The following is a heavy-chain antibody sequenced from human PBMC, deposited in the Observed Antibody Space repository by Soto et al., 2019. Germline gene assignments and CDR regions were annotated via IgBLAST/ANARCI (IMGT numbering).Heavy chain of an antibody. Sequence: QVQLQESGPGLVEPSGTLSLTCAVSSGSITSDDWWNWVRQPPGKGLEWIGEVFHSGKTTYNPSLEIRATISVDKSRNQFSLNLNSVTAADTAVYYCVRATKTAGGHWYFDLWGRGTLVSVSS. J-gene: IGHJ2*01. CDR1: SGSITSDDW. CDR3: VRATKTAGGHWYFDL. V-gene: IGHV4-4*02. D-gene: IGHD6-13*01. CDR2: VFHSGKT.